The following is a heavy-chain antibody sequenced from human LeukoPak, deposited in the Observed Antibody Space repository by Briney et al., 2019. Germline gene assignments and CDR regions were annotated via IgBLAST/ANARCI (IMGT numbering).Heavy chain of an antibody. CDR1: GASLSSYY. CDR2: IYYSRS. CDR3: ARAAWRYTTSCLDFDY. D-gene: IGHD2-2*01. J-gene: IGHJ4*02. Sequence: SETLSLTCIVSGASLSSYYWSWIRPPAGKGLEWIGRIYYSRSIYNATLKSRVTMSLDKSKNQFSLKLSTVTAADTAVYYCARAAWRYTTSCLDFDYWGQGILVTVSS. V-gene: IGHV4-4*07.